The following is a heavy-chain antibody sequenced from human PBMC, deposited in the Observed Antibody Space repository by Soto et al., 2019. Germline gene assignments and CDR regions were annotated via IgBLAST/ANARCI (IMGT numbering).Heavy chain of an antibody. Sequence: GGSLRLSCAASGFIFSSYGMHWVRQAPGKGLEWVAIISYDGSNKYYVDSVKGRFTISRDNSKNTLYLQMNSLRPEDTAVYYCAKDLPSRIAVAGTTCNYCYGMDVWGQGTTVTVSS. CDR3: AKDLPSRIAVAGTTCNYCYGMDV. J-gene: IGHJ6*02. CDR2: ISYDGSNK. CDR1: GFIFSSYG. V-gene: IGHV3-30*18. D-gene: IGHD6-19*01.